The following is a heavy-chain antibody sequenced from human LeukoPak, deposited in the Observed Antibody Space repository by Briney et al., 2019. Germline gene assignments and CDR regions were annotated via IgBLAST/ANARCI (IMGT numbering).Heavy chain of an antibody. D-gene: IGHD6-13*01. CDR3: ARAKAAAGTSWFDP. CDR1: GGSISSYY. CDR2: IYYSGST. V-gene: IGHV4-59*01. J-gene: IGHJ5*02. Sequence: SETLSLTCTVSGGSISSYYWGWIRQPPGEGLEWIGYIYYSGSTNYNPSLKSRVTISVDTSKNQFSLKLSSVTAADTAVYYCARAKAAAGTSWFDPWGQGTLVTVSS.